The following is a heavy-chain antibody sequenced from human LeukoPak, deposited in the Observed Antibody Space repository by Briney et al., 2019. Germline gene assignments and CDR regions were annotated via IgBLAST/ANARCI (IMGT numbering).Heavy chain of an antibody. Sequence: GGSLRLSCAASGFTFSSYWMHWVRQAPGKGPVWVSRINNDGSGTTYADSVKGRFTISRDDAKNTLYLQMNSLRAEDTAVYYCARAGDIVVVVAAFDYWGQGTLVTVSS. V-gene: IGHV3-74*01. CDR1: GFTFSSYW. J-gene: IGHJ4*02. CDR2: INNDGSGT. D-gene: IGHD2-15*01. CDR3: ARAGDIVVVVAAFDY.